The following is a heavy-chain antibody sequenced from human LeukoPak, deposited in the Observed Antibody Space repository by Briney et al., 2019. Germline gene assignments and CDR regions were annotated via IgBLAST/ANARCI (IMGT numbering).Heavy chain of an antibody. CDR1: GFTFSSYA. J-gene: IGHJ4*02. V-gene: IGHV3-64*04. Sequence: QPGGSLRLSCAASGFTFSSYAMHWVRQAPGKGLEYVSAISSNGGSTYYADSVKGRFTISRDNSKNTLYLQMNSLRGEDTAVYYCARDPRGPTGYDSSDRDTFDYWGQGTLVTVSS. CDR2: ISSNGGST. D-gene: IGHD3-22*01. CDR3: ARDPRGPTGYDSSDRDTFDY.